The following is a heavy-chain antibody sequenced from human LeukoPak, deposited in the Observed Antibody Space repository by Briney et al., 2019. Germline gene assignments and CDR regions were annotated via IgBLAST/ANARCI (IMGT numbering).Heavy chain of an antibody. CDR3: AREVIRPYFDY. D-gene: IGHD2-21*01. V-gene: IGHV3-30*04. Sequence: GGSLRLSCAASGFTFSNFAMHWVRQAPGKGLEWVSVISYDGSYKYYADSVKGRFTISRDNFEYTLYLQMNSLRTEDSAVYYCAREVIRPYFDYWGQGTLVTVSS. J-gene: IGHJ4*02. CDR2: ISYDGSYK. CDR1: GFTFSNFA.